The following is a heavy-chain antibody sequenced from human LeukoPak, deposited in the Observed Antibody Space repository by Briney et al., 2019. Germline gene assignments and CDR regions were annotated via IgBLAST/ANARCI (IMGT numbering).Heavy chain of an antibody. D-gene: IGHD3-22*01. Sequence: PSETLSLTCTVSGGSISSYYWSWIRQPPGKGLEWIGYIYYSGSTNYNPSLKSRVTISVDTSKNQFSLKLSSVTAADTAVYYCARDLGPYDSSGYDYWGQGTLVTVSS. CDR3: ARDLGPYDSSGYDY. CDR2: IYYSGST. CDR1: GGSISSYY. V-gene: IGHV4-59*12. J-gene: IGHJ4*02.